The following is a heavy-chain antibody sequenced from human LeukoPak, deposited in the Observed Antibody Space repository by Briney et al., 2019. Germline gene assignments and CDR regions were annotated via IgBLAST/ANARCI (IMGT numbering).Heavy chain of an antibody. D-gene: IGHD1-26*01. V-gene: IGHV4-59*08. CDR2: IYYSGST. CDR3: ARQVGATSTSYFDY. CDR1: GGSISSYY. J-gene: IGHJ4*02. Sequence: SETLSLTCTVSGGSISSYYWSWIRQPPGKGLEWIGYIYYSGSTNYNPSLKSRVTISVDTSRNQFSLKLSSVTAADTAVYYCARQVGATSTSYFDYWGQGTLVTVSS.